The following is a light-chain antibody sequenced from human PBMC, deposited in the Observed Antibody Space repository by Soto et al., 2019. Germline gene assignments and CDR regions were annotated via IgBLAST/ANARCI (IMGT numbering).Light chain of an antibody. V-gene: IGLV2-8*01. CDR1: SSDVGGYNY. J-gene: IGLJ1*01. CDR2: EVS. CDR3: SSYAGRNNYV. Sequence: QSVLTQPPSASGSPGQSVTISCTGTSSDVGGYNYVSWYQQHPGKAPKLMIYEVSQRLLGVPDRFSGSKSGNTASLTVSGLHADDEADYYCSSYAGRNNYVVGTGTKLTVL.